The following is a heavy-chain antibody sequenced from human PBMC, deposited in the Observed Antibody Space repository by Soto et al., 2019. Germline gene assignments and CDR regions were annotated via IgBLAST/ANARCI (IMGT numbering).Heavy chain of an antibody. D-gene: IGHD3-10*01. V-gene: IGHV3-11*06. Sequence: GGSLGLSCAASGFTFSDYYMSWIRQAPGKGLEWVSYISSSSSYTNYADSVKGRFTISRDNAKNSLYLQMNSLRAEDTAVYYCAVTRPYYIFFDHWGQGTLVTVSS. CDR2: ISSSSSYT. CDR1: GFTFSDYY. J-gene: IGHJ4*02. CDR3: AVTRPYYIFFDH.